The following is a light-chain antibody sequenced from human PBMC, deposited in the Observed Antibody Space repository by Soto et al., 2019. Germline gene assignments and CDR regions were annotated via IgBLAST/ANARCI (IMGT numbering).Light chain of an antibody. J-gene: IGLJ2*01. V-gene: IGLV1-44*01. CDR3: AAWDDSRNGDVV. CDR2: SNN. Sequence: QSVLTQPTSASGTPGQRVTISCSGSSSNIGSNTVNWYQQLPGTAPKLLIYSNNQRPSWVPDRFSGSKSGTSASLAISGLQSEDEADYYCAAWDDSRNGDVVFGGGTKLTVL. CDR1: SSNIGSNT.